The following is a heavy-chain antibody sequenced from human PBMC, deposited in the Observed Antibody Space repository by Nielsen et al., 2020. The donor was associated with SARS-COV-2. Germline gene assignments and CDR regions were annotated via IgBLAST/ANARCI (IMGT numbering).Heavy chain of an antibody. D-gene: IGHD2-21*01. Sequence: GGSLRLSCVASGFTFSSYAMSWVRQAPGKGLEWVSAISNSGGSTFYADSVKGRFTISRDNSKNTLYLQMNSLRAEDTAVYYCAKDSGMIAEREVFDHWGQGTLVIVSS. CDR3: AKDSGMIAEREVFDH. CDR1: GFTFSSYA. J-gene: IGHJ4*02. CDR2: ISNSGGST. V-gene: IGHV3-23*01.